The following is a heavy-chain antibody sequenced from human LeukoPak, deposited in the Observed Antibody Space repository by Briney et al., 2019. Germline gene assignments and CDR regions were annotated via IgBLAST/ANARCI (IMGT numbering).Heavy chain of an antibody. CDR1: GFTFSSYS. J-gene: IGHJ4*02. V-gene: IGHV3-48*01. CDR2: ISSSSSTI. CDR3: ARDRPGRAYYFDY. Sequence: GGSLRLSCAASGFTFSSYSMNWVRQAPGKGLEWLSYISSSSSTIYHADSVKGRFTISRDNAKNSLFLQMNSLRAEDTAVYYCARDRPGRAYYFDYWGQGTLVTVSS. D-gene: IGHD3-10*01.